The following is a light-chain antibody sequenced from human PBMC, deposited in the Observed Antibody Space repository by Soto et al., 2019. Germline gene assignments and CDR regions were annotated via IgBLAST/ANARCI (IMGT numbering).Light chain of an antibody. CDR3: CSYAGSYTWV. J-gene: IGLJ3*02. V-gene: IGLV2-11*01. CDR1: SSDVGGYNY. CDR2: DVS. Sequence: QSALTQPRSVSGSPGQSVTISCTGTSSDVGGYNYVSWYQQHPGKAPKLMIYDVSKRPSGVPDHFSGSKSGNTASLTISGLQAEDEAAYYCCSYAGSYTWVFGGGTKLTVL.